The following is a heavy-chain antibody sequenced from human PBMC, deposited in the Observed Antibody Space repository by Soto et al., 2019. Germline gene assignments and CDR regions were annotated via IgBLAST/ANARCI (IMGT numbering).Heavy chain of an antibody. Sequence: QPGGSLRLSCAASGFTFSSYAMSWVRQAPGKGLEWVSAISGSGGSTYYADSVKGRFTISRDNSKNTLYLQMNSLRAEDTAVYYCAKEGYDFWTPGRTLDYWGQGTLVTVSS. V-gene: IGHV3-23*01. D-gene: IGHD3-3*01. CDR2: ISGSGGST. J-gene: IGHJ4*02. CDR1: GFTFSSYA. CDR3: AKEGYDFWTPGRTLDY.